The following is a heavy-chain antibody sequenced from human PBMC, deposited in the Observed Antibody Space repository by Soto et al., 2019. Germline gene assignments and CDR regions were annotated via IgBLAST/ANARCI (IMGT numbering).Heavy chain of an antibody. V-gene: IGHV1-18*01. CDR3: ARTHQYGSGSYLPWAWFDP. J-gene: IGHJ5*02. CDR1: GYNFSTYG. CDR2: MSTYNGNT. Sequence: QVELVQSAAEVKKPGASVKVSCRTSGYNFSTYGISWVRQAPGQGLEWMAWMSTYNGNTKFAQKIQGRVTMTTDTSTSTGYMELRSLRSDDTAMYYCARTHQYGSGSYLPWAWFDPWGQGTLVIVSS. D-gene: IGHD3-10*01.